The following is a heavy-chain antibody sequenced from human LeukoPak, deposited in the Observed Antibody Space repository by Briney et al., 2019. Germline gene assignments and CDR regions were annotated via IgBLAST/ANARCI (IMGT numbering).Heavy chain of an antibody. J-gene: IGHJ5*02. CDR3: AREGGSGWYSGWFDP. CDR2: ISSSGSTL. Sequence: GGSLRLSCAASGFTFSSYEMNWVRQAPGKGLEWVSYISSSGSTLYYADSVKGRFTISRDNAKNSLYLQMNSLRAEDTALYYCAREGGSGWYSGWFDPWGQGTLVTVSS. CDR1: GFTFSSYE. D-gene: IGHD6-19*01. V-gene: IGHV3-48*03.